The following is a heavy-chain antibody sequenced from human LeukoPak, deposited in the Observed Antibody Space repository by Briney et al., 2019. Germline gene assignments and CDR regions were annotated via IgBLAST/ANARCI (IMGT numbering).Heavy chain of an antibody. CDR2: ISFDGSNK. D-gene: IGHD1-1*01. J-gene: IGHJ5*02. V-gene: IGHV3-30*18. CDR1: GFTFSTYG. Sequence: PGGSLRLSCAASGFTFSTYGMHWVRLAPDKGLEWVAVISFDGSNKYYADSVKGRFTISRDNSKNTLYLQMNSLRIEDTAAYYCAKGYGLQLVNNWFDPWGQGTLVTVSS. CDR3: AKGYGLQLVNNWFDP.